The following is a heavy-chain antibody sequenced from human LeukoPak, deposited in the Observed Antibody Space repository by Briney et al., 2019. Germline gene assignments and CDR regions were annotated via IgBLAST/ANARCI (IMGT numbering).Heavy chain of an antibody. CDR1: GASVTDYY. V-gene: IGHV4-59*02. D-gene: IGHD7-27*01. CDR2: IHHSGNS. CDR3: TRGHWGLQS. Sequence: KPSEPLSLTCTVSGASVTDYYWSWIRQSPGKGLEWISYIHHSGNSDYNPSLRSRVTTSLDTSKNQFSLNLISVTAADTAVYYCTRGHWGLQSWSQGTLVTVSS. J-gene: IGHJ5*02.